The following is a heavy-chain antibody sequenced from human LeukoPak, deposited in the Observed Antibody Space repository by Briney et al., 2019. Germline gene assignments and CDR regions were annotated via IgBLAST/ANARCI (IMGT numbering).Heavy chain of an antibody. D-gene: IGHD2/OR15-2a*01. V-gene: IGHV3-66*01. Sequence: GGSLRLSCAASGFTVSSNYMSWVRQAPGKGLEWVSVIYSGGSTYYADSVKGRFTISRDNSKNTLYLQMNSLRAEDTAVYYCARDRALYGTEYYFDYWGQGTLVTVSS. CDR3: ARDRALYGTEYYFDY. CDR1: GFTVSSNY. CDR2: IYSGGST. J-gene: IGHJ4*02.